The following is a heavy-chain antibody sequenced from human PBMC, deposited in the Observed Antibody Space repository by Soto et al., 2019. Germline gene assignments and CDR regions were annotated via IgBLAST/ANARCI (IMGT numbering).Heavy chain of an antibody. J-gene: IGHJ4*02. Sequence: SSETLSLTCTVSGGSIYRSGYYWGWIRQPPGRGLEWIGNIDYNGVTYSNPSLKSRVTISRDTSKNQFSLKLTSVTAADTALYYCGKVLVGATGHTDSDSWGPGTLVTVSS. V-gene: IGHV4-39*01. CDR1: GGSIYRSGYY. CDR2: IDYNGVT. D-gene: IGHD2-15*01. CDR3: GKVLVGATGHTDSDS.